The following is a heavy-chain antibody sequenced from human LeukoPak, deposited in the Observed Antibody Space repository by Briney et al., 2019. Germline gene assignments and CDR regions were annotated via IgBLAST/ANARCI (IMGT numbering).Heavy chain of an antibody. D-gene: IGHD6-19*01. V-gene: IGHV4-59*01. J-gene: IGHJ2*01. CDR2: VYYTGTT. CDR1: GGSLSPDY. Sequence: SETLSLTCTFSGGSLSPDYWGWIRQPPGKGLEWIAYVYYTGTTNFNPSIKSRFSISVDASRTQLSLRLTSVTAADTAVYYCARLRRVTVATYNYYYLDLWGRGALVTVSS. CDR3: ARLRRVTVATYNYYYLDL.